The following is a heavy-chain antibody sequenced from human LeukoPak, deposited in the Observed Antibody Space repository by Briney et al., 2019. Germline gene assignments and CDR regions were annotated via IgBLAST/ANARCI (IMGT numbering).Heavy chain of an antibody. V-gene: IGHV4-30-4*08. Sequence: SWVRQPPGKGLEWIGYIYYSGSTYYNPSLKSRVTISVDTSKNQFSLKLSSVTAADTAVYYCARGERLDYYGSGSLKWGQGTLVTVSS. D-gene: IGHD3-10*01. CDR3: ARGERLDYYGSGSLK. CDR2: IYYSGST. J-gene: IGHJ4*02.